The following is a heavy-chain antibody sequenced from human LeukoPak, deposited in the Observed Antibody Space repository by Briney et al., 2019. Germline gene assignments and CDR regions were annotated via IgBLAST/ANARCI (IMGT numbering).Heavy chain of an antibody. J-gene: IGHJ4*02. V-gene: IGHV3-23*01. Sequence: GGSLRLSCEVSEFPFSIYAMAWVRQAPGQGLEWVSAIDASGSDTYYTDSVKGRFTISRDNSKNTVYLQMNSLRVGDTAVYYCADYRKPQGLDYWGQGTLVTVSS. CDR3: ADYRKPQGLDY. CDR2: IDASGSDT. CDR1: EFPFSIYA. D-gene: IGHD1-14*01.